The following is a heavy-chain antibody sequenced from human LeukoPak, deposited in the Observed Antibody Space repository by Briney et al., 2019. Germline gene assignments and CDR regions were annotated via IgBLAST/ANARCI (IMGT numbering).Heavy chain of an antibody. CDR3: ARGVDTAMVPHYMGV. J-gene: IGHJ6*03. V-gene: IGHV1-8*01. CDR2: MNPNSGNT. D-gene: IGHD5-18*01. Sequence: ASVKVSCKASGYTFTSYDINWVRQATGQGLEWMGWMNPNSGNTGYAQKFQGRVTMTRNTSISTAYMELSSLRSEDTAVYYCARGVDTAMVPHYMGVWGKGTTVTVSS. CDR1: GYTFTSYD.